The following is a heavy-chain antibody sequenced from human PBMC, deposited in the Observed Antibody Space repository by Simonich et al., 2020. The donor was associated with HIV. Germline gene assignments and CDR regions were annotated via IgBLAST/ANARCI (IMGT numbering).Heavy chain of an antibody. CDR3: ARGFYQRLYYFDY. J-gene: IGHJ4*02. CDR1: GGSFSGYY. Sequence: QVQLQQWGAGLLKPSETLSLTCAVYGGSFSGYYWRWIRQPPGTGLEWIGEINHSGSTNYNPSLKSRVTISVDTSKNQFSLKLSSVTAADTAVYYCARGFYQRLYYFDYWGQGTLVTVSS. CDR2: INHSGST. V-gene: IGHV4-34*01. D-gene: IGHD2-2*01.